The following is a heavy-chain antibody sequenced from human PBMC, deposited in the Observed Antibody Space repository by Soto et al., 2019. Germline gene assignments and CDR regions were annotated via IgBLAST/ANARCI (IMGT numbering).Heavy chain of an antibody. CDR3: ARGRDGSGSPPGY. CDR1: GFTFSSYA. Sequence: GGSLRLSCAASGFTFSSYAMHWVRQAPGKGLEWVAVISYDGSNKYYADSVKGRFTISRDNSKNTLYLQMNSLRAEDTAVYYCARGRDGSGSPPGYWGQGTLVTVSS. V-gene: IGHV3-30-3*01. J-gene: IGHJ4*02. D-gene: IGHD3-10*01. CDR2: ISYDGSNK.